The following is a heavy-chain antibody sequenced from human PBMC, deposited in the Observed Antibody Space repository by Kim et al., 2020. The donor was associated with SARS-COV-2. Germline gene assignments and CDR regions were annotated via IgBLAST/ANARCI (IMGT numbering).Heavy chain of an antibody. CDR1: GYSFTSYW. CDR2: IYPGDSDT. J-gene: IGHJ3*02. CDR3: AKWGVAVAGTGINDAFDI. Sequence: GESLKISCKGSGYSFTSYWIGWVRQMPGKGLEWMGIIYPGDSDTRYSPSFQGQVTISADKSISTAYLQWSSLKASDTAMYYCAKWGVAVAGTGINDAFDIWGQGTMVTVSS. D-gene: IGHD6-19*01. V-gene: IGHV5-51*01.